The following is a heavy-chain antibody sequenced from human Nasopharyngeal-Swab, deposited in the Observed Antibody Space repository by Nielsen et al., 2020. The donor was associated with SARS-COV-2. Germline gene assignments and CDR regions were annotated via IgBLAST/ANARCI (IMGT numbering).Heavy chain of an antibody. CDR3: ARGQKYYDFWSGYGNWFDP. J-gene: IGHJ5*02. CDR2: INHSGST. V-gene: IGHV4-34*01. Sequence: SETLSLTCAVYGGSFSGYYWSWIRQPPGKGLEWIGEINHSGSTNYNPSLKSRSTISVDTPKNHFSLKLSSVTAADTAVYYCARGQKYYDFWSGYGNWFDPWGQGTLVTVSS. D-gene: IGHD3-3*01. CDR1: GGSFSGYY.